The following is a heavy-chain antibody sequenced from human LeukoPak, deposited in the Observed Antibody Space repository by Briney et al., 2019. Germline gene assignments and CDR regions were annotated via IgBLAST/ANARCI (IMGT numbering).Heavy chain of an antibody. Sequence: SETLSLTCTVSGGSISSYYWSWIRQPPGKGLEWIGYIYYSGSTNYNPSLKSRVTISVDTSKNQFSLKLSSVTAADTAVYYCARGHHYGDYGPRYNYWGQGTLVTVSS. CDR2: IYYSGST. D-gene: IGHD4-17*01. J-gene: IGHJ4*02. CDR3: ARGHHYGDYGPRYNY. CDR1: GGSISSYY. V-gene: IGHV4-59*01.